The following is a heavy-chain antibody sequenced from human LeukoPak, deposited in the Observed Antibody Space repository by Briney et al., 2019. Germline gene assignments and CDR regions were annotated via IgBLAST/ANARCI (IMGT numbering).Heavy chain of an antibody. D-gene: IGHD3-16*01. CDR2: IYTSGST. CDR3: AREITV. V-gene: IGHV4-61*02. CDR1: GGSISSGGYS. Sequence: SQTLSLTCAVSGGSISSGGYSWSWIRQPAGKGLEWIGRIYTSGSTNYNPSLESRVTISVDTSKNQFSLKLSSVTAADTAVYYCAREITVWGQGTLVTVSS. J-gene: IGHJ4*02.